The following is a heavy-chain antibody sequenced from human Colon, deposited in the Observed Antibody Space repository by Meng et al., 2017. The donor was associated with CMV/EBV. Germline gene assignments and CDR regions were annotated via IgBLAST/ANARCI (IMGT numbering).Heavy chain of an antibody. J-gene: IGHJ4*02. D-gene: IGHD6-13*01. CDR3: ASQQGLDD. Sequence: EVQLVESGGXXXXXGXSLRLSCAASGFTFSSYSMKWVRQAPGKGLEWVASISSSSDYKYYADSVKGRFTISRDNAKSSLYLQMNSLRAEDTAVYYCASQQGLDDWGQGTLVTVSS. CDR1: GFTFSSYS. V-gene: IGHV3-21*01. CDR2: ISSSSDYK.